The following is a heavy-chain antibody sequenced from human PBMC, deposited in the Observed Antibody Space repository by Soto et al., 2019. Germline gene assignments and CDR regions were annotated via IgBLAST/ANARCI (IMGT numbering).Heavy chain of an antibody. CDR1: GGTLSTFINYP. V-gene: IGHV1-69*06. CDR2: IVPNIGTA. CDR3: ARRDTSGFLRYFDN. Sequence: GASVKVSCKASGGTLSTFINYPINWVRQAPGQGLEWMGGIVPNIGTANYAQKFQGRVTITADKSTGTAYMELSNLRSEDSALYYCARRDTSGFLRYFDNWGQGTLVTVSS. D-gene: IGHD3-3*01. J-gene: IGHJ4*02.